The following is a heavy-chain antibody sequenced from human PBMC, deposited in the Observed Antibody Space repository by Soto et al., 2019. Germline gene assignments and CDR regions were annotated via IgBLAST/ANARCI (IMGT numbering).Heavy chain of an antibody. D-gene: IGHD5-18*01. Sequence: SETLSLTCTVSGDSINTYYWSWIRQPPGKGLEWIGYLSYSGSTIYSPSLKSRVTISVDTSKNQFSLKLSSVTAADTAVYYCTRLWSRSFDYWGQGTLVTVSS. CDR2: LSYSGST. J-gene: IGHJ4*02. CDR3: TRLWSRSFDY. CDR1: GDSINTYY. V-gene: IGHV4-59*01.